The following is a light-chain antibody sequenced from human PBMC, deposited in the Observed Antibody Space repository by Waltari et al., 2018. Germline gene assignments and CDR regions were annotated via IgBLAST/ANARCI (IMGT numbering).Light chain of an antibody. V-gene: IGLV2-18*02. Sequence: QSALTQPASVSGSPGQSVTVSCTGTSSDIGDNDRVSWYQQPPGKAPKLIIRDVLYRPSGVSNRFSGSKSGVTAYLTISGLQSEDEAYYYCNSYTAFGTQLFGGGTKVTVL. CDR2: DVL. CDR1: SSDIGDNDR. CDR3: NSYTAFGTQL. J-gene: IGLJ3*02.